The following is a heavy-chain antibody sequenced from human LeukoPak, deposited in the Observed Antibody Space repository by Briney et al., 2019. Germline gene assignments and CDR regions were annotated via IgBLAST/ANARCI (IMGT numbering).Heavy chain of an antibody. Sequence: GGALRLSCAASGFTFSGSAMHWGRQASGNGLEWVGRIRSKAHSDATVYAESVKGRFTISRDHSKNTAYLQMNSLRTEDTAVYYCTTGSNYDFWGQGTLVTVSS. V-gene: IGHV3-73*01. D-gene: IGHD3-10*01. CDR3: TTGSNYDF. CDR2: IRSKAHSDAT. J-gene: IGHJ4*02. CDR1: GFTFSGSA.